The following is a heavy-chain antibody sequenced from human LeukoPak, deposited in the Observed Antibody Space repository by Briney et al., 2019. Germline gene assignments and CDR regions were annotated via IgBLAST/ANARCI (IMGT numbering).Heavy chain of an antibody. CDR2: ISSSGSTI. CDR3: ARDREGIFDY. Sequence: GGSLRLSCAASGFTFSDYYMRWMRQAPGKGLEGVSYISSSGSTIYYADSVKGRFTISRDNAKNSLYLQVNSLRAEDTAVYYCARDREGIFDYWGQGTLVTVSS. V-gene: IGHV3-11*01. J-gene: IGHJ4*02. CDR1: GFTFSDYY.